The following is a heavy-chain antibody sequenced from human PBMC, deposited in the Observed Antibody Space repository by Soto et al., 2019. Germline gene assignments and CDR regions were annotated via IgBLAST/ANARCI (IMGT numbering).Heavy chain of an antibody. Sequence: SETLSLTCTDSGGSISSYYWNWIRRPPGKGLEWIGYIYYSGSTNYNPSLKSRVTISVDTSKNQFSLKLSSVTAADTAVYYCARDLTMVRPEYYYGMDVWGQGTTVTVSS. CDR1: GGSISSYY. V-gene: IGHV4-59*01. CDR2: IYYSGST. CDR3: ARDLTMVRPEYYYGMDV. J-gene: IGHJ6*02. D-gene: IGHD3-10*01.